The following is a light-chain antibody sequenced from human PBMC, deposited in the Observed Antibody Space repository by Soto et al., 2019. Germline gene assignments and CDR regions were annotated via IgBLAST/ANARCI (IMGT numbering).Light chain of an antibody. V-gene: IGKV3-15*01. CDR3: QHYNSYSEA. CDR2: DAS. CDR1: QSVGKN. Sequence: EIVMTQSPATLSVSPGEGATLSCRASQSVGKNLAWYQQKPGQAPRLLIYDASARATAIPARFSGSGSGTEFTLTISSLQPDDFATYYCQHYNSYSEAFGQGTKVDIK. J-gene: IGKJ1*01.